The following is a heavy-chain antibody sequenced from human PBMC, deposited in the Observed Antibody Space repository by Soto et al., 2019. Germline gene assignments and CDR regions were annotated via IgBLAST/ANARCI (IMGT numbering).Heavy chain of an antibody. D-gene: IGHD2-2*01. CDR1: GGSFSGYY. CDR3: VRSGCSSTACHTDWFDP. Sequence: SETLSLTCAVYGGSFSGYYWSWIRQPPGKGLEWIGEINHSGSTNYNPSLKSRVTISVDTSKNQFSLKLSSVTAADTAVYFCVRSGCSSTACHTDWFDPWGPGTLVTVSS. V-gene: IGHV4-34*01. J-gene: IGHJ5*02. CDR2: INHSGST.